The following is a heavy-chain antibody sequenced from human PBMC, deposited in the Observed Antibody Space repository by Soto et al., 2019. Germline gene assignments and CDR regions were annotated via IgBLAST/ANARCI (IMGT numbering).Heavy chain of an antibody. D-gene: IGHD3-10*01. CDR1: CGSISSFY. CDR3: TRDAPLWLGELSH. J-gene: IGHJ4*02. V-gene: IGHV4-59*12. CDR2: IYYSGST. Sequence: TLSPTCTVSCGSISSFYWSWIREPPGKGLEWIGYIYYSGSTNYNPSLKGRVTISLDTSKNQFSLKLNSVTAADTAIYYCTRDAPLWLGELSHWGQGIQVTVS.